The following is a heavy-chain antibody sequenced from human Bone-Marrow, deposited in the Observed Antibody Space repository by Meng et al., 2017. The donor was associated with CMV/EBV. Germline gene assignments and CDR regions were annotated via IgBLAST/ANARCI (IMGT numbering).Heavy chain of an antibody. Sequence: SETLSLTCTVSGGSISSSSYYWGWIRQPPGKGLGWMGSIYYSGSTYYTPSLKSRVTISVDTSKNQFSLKLSSVTAADTAVYYCARPLTGQYNWFDPWGQGTLVTVSS. CDR3: ARPLTGQYNWFDP. J-gene: IGHJ5*02. D-gene: IGHD1-20*01. V-gene: IGHV4-39*01. CDR1: GGSISSSSYY. CDR2: IYYSGST.